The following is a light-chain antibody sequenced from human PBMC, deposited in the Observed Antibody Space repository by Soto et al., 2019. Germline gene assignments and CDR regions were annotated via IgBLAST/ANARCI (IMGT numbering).Light chain of an antibody. Sequence: EVVLTRSPGTLSLSPGGRATLSCRASQSVSRRLAWYQQRPGQSPRLLISGASMRASGVPVRFIGSGSGTDFTLTITRLEPEDFAVYYCQQYGGSPITFGLGTRLEI. CDR3: QQYGGSPIT. V-gene: IGKV3-20*01. CDR2: GAS. J-gene: IGKJ5*01. CDR1: QSVSRR.